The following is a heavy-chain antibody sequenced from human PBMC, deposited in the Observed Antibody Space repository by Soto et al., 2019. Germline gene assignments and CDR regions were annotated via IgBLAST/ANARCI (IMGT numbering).Heavy chain of an antibody. V-gene: IGHV3-30*18. D-gene: IGHD2-2*01. CDR1: GFTFGCHA. J-gene: IGHJ4*02. Sequence: PGGSLRPSSAASGFTFGCHAMHWVRQAPGKGVEGVAVTSYEGSTKYDADSVKGRLIISRANSKNTLNLQMYRLRPNDTAMYYCAKGPRYASSTSCYTIDSWGQGTLVTVYS. CDR3: AKGPRYASSTSCYTIDS. CDR2: TSYEGSTK.